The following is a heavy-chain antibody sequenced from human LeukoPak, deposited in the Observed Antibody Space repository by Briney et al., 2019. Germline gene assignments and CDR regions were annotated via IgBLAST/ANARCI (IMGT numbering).Heavy chain of an antibody. CDR3: ARNRSLTTTPGFDH. CDR2: LYHSGST. D-gene: IGHD4-11*01. Sequence: SETLSLTCAVSGYSISSGYYWGWIRQSPGKGLGLIGSLYHSGSTHYTPSLKSRVTISVDTAKNQFSLMLSSVTAADTAVYYCARNRSLTTTPGFDHWGQGTLVTVSS. CDR1: GYSISSGYY. J-gene: IGHJ4*02. V-gene: IGHV4-38-2*01.